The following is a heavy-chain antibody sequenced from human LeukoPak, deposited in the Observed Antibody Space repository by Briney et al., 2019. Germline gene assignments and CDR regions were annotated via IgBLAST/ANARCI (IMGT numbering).Heavy chain of an antibody. V-gene: IGHV3-66*03. Sequence: GGSLRLSCAASGFTVSSNYMSWVRQAPGKGLDWVSAIYSSGDTCYADSVKGRFTISRDNSKNTLYLQMNSLRAEDTAVYYCAKDLERHIVVVTASAVDYWGQGTLVTVSS. CDR3: AKDLERHIVVVTASAVDY. D-gene: IGHD2-21*02. J-gene: IGHJ4*02. CDR1: GFTVSSNY. CDR2: IYSSGDT.